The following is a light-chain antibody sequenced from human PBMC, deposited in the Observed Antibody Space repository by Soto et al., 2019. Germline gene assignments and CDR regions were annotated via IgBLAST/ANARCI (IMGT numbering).Light chain of an antibody. CDR2: AAS. CDR1: QSVSSTY. J-gene: IGKJ2*03. V-gene: IGKV3-20*01. CDR3: QQYDSSPYS. Sequence: EVVLMQSPGTLSLSPGERATLSCRASQSVSSTYFAWYQQKPGQAPRLLMYAASRREAGIPDRFSGSGSGTDFTLTISRLEPEDFAVYYCQQYDSSPYSFGQGTKLEIK.